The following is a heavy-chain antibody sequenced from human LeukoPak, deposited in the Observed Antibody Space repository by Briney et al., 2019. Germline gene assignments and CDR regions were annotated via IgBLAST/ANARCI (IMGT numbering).Heavy chain of an antibody. D-gene: IGHD3-22*01. CDR3: ATEAGPYSYDSGGLHY. CDR1: GFTFSSYA. V-gene: IGHV3-30*04. Sequence: PGGSLRLSCAASGFTFSSYAMHWVRQVPGMGLEWVAVISYEGSNAYYADSVKGRFTISRDNSQNTLYLQMNSLRAEDTALYYCATEAGPYSYDSGGLHYWGRGTLVTVSS. J-gene: IGHJ4*02. CDR2: ISYEGSNA.